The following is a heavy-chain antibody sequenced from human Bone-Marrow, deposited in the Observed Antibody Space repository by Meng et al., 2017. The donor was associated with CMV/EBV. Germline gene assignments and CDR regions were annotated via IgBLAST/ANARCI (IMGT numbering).Heavy chain of an antibody. CDR1: GGSVSSGSYY. Sequence: SETLSLTCTVSGGSVSSGSYYWSWIRQPPGKGLEWIGYIYYSGSTNYNPSLKSRVTISVDTSKNQFSLKLSSVTAADTAVYYCARKLPRYWYFDLWGRGTLVTVSS. J-gene: IGHJ2*01. CDR3: ARKLPRYWYFDL. V-gene: IGHV4-61*01. D-gene: IGHD2-15*01. CDR2: IYYSGST.